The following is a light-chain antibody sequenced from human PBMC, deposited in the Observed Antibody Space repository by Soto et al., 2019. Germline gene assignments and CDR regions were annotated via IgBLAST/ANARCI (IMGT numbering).Light chain of an antibody. CDR2: KAS. V-gene: IGKV1-5*03. J-gene: IGKJ1*01. CDR3: QQTNSAPRT. CDR1: QSISSW. Sequence: DIQMTQSPSTLRASVGDRVTIPCRASQSISSWLAWYQQKPGKAPKLLIYKASSLESGVPSRCSGSGSGTDFTLISSSLQPEDFATYYCQQTNSAPRTFGQGTKVDI.